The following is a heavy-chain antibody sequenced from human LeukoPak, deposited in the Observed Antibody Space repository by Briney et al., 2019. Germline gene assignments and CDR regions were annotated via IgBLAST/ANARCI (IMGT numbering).Heavy chain of an antibody. D-gene: IGHD6-19*01. CDR3: ARDRGGSGNYYMDV. CDR1: GGTFSSYA. Sequence: GASVKVSCKASGGTFSSYAISWVRQAPGQGLEWMGGIIPIFGTANYAQKFQGRVTITTDESTSTAYMELSSLRSDDTAVYYCARDRGGSGNYYMDVWGKGTTVTVSS. J-gene: IGHJ6*03. CDR2: IIPIFGTA. V-gene: IGHV1-69*05.